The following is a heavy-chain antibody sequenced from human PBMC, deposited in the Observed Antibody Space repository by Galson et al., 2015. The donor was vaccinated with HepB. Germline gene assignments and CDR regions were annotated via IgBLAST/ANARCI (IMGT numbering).Heavy chain of an antibody. Sequence: CAISGDSVSSNGAAWNWIRQSPSTGLEWLGRTYYRSKWSGDYAVSVKSRITINPDTSKNQFSLPLNFVTPEDTAWYYCARDLSGRSGPVNWFDPWGQGALFIVSS. CDR2: TYYRSKWSG. J-gene: IGHJ5*02. V-gene: IGHV6-1*01. CDR1: GDSVSSNGAA. CDR3: ARDLSGRSGPVNWFDP. D-gene: IGHD1-26*01.